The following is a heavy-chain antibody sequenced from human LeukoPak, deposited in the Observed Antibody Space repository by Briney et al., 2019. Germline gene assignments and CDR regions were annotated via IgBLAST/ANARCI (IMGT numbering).Heavy chain of an antibody. J-gene: IGHJ4*02. Sequence: ASVKVSCKASGYTFTGYYIHWARQAPGQGLEWMGWINPSSGGTYYAQSFQGRVTMTRDTSISTAYMELSRLRSDDTAVYYCARAALGVWFGEPLGGPTEYWGQGTLVTASS. CDR1: GYTFTGYY. V-gene: IGHV1-2*02. CDR2: INPSSGGT. CDR3: ARAALGVWFGEPLGGPTEY. D-gene: IGHD3-10*01.